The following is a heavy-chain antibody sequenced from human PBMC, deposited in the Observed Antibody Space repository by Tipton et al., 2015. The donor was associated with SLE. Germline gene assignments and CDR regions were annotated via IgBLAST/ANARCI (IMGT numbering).Heavy chain of an antibody. CDR1: GFTFTIYD. CDR3: TTGPTTSPAY. V-gene: IGHV3-15*01. D-gene: IGHD1-26*01. J-gene: IGHJ4*02. Sequence: SLRLSCAASGFTFTIYDMSWVRQAPGKGLEWVGRIKSKTDGGTTDYAAPVKGRFTISRDDSKNTLYLQMNSLKTEDTAVYYCTTGPTTSPAYWGQGTLVTVSS. CDR2: IKSKTDGGTT.